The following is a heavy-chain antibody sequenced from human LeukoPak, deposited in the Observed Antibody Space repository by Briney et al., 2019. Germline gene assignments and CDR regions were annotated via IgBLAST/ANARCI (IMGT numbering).Heavy chain of an antibody. D-gene: IGHD2-2*01. CDR2: IYTGGST. CDR3: ARRYCSSSSCTLDY. J-gene: IGHJ4*02. CDR1: GFTVSSNY. Sequence: GGSLRLSCAASGFTVSSNYMSWVRQAPGKGLEWVSVIYTGGSTHYADSVKGRFTLSRDNAKNSLYLQMNSLRAEDTAVYYCARRYCSSSSCTLDYWGQGTLVTVSS. V-gene: IGHV3-66*04.